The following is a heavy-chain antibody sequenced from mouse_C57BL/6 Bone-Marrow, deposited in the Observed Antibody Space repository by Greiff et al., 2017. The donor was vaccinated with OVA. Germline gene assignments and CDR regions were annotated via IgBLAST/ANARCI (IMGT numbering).Heavy chain of an antibody. CDR1: GYTFTSYT. CDR2: INPSSGYT. Sequence: VKLLESGAELARPGASVKMSCKASGYTFTSYTMHWVKQRPGQGLEWIGYINPSSGYTKYNQKFKDKATLTADKSSSTAYMQLSSLTSEDSAVYYCARDLLYDYDGRVWFAYWGQGTLVTVSA. CDR3: ARDLLYDYDGRVWFAY. V-gene: IGHV1-4*01. D-gene: IGHD2-4*01. J-gene: IGHJ3*01.